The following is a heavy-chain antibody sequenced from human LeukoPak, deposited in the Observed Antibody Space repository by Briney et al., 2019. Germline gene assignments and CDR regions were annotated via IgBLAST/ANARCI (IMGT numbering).Heavy chain of an antibody. D-gene: IGHD1/OR15-1a*01. J-gene: IGHJ4*02. CDR2: IYYTGST. V-gene: IGHV4-59*08. Sequence: PSETLSLTCTVSGGSISSYYWSWIRQPPGKGLEWIGYIYYTGSTNYNPSLKSRVTISLDTSKNQFSLKLSSMTAADTVVYYCARQRVNKWNNLWSFDYWGQGTLVTVSS. CDR1: GGSISSYY. CDR3: ARQRVNKWNNLWSFDY.